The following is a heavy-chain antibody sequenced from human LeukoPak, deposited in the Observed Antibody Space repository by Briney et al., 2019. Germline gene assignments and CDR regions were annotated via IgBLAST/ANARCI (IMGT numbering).Heavy chain of an antibody. D-gene: IGHD6-13*01. J-gene: IGHJ6*03. V-gene: IGHV3-21*01. CDR3: ARDSSSSWYYYYYMDV. CDR1: GFTFRSYS. Sequence: GGSLRLSCAASGFTFRSYSMNWVRQAPGKGLEWVSSISSSSSYIYYADSVKGRFTISRDNAKNSLYLQMNSLRAEDTAVYYCARDSSSSWYYYYYMDVWGKGTTVTVSS. CDR2: ISSSSSYI.